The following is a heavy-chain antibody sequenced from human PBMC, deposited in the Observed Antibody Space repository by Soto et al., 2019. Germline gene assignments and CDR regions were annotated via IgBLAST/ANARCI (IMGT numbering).Heavy chain of an antibody. CDR2: IYYSGST. V-gene: IGHV4-59*01. D-gene: IGHD2-2*01. CDR3: ARRSVGLGATPNYFDY. CDR1: VGYISSYY. Sequence: DTLSLTCARPVGYISSYYWTSIRQHTRKGLEWIGYIYYSGSTNYNPSLKSRVKISVDTSKNQFSLKLSSVTAADTDVYSCARRSVGLGATPNYFDYWGQGTLVTVFS. J-gene: IGHJ4*02.